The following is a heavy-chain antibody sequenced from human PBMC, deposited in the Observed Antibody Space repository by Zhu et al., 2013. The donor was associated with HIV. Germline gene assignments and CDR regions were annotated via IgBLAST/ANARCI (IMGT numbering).Heavy chain of an antibody. D-gene: IGHD3-22*01. CDR1: GYIFTSHY. CDR3: ARLYYHDSSGFYDSDVFDM. V-gene: IGHV1-69*06. CDR2: VIPMFGTT. J-gene: IGHJ3*02. Sequence: VQSGAEMRTPGASVKISCKTSGYIFTSHYIHWVRQAPGQGLEWMGGVIPMFGTTKYAQKFQGRVTITADKFTSTLYMELNSLRFEDTAVYYCARLYYHDSSGFYDSDVFDMWGQGDNGHRLC.